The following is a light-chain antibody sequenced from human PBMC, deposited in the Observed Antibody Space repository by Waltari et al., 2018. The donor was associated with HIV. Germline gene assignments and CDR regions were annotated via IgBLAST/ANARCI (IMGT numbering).Light chain of an antibody. J-gene: IGLJ2*01. CDR2: STS. Sequence: QTVVTQEPSLTVSPGGTVTLTCASSTGAVTSGYYPNWSQQKPGQAPRALIYSTSNKHPWTPARFSGSLLGGKAALTLSGVQPEDEAEYYCLLYYGGAQVFGGGTKLTVL. CDR3: LLYYGGAQV. CDR1: TGAVTSGYY. V-gene: IGLV7-43*01.